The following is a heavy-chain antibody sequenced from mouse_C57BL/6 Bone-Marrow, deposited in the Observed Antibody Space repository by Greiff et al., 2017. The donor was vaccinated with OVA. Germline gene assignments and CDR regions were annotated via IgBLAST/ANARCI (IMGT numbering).Heavy chain of an antibody. CDR3: ARGGYYYGSPWYFDY. V-gene: IGHV1-4*01. J-gene: IGHJ2*01. Sequence: QVQLQQSGAELARPGASVKMSCKASGYTFTSYTMHWVKQRPGQGLEWIGYINPSSGYTKYNQKFKDKATLTADKSSSTAYMQLSSLTSEDSAVYYCARGGYYYGSPWYFDYWGQGTTLTVFS. CDR2: INPSSGYT. D-gene: IGHD1-1*01. CDR1: GYTFTSYT.